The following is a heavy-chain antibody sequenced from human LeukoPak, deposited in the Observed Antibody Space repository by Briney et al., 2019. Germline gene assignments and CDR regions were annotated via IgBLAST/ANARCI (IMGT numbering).Heavy chain of an antibody. V-gene: IGHV3-64D*06. D-gene: IGHD2-21*02. CDR1: GFTFSNYA. Sequence: GGSLRLSCSASGFTFSNYAMHWVRQAPGKGLEYVSAISSSGGSTYYADSVKGRFTISRDNSKNTLYLQMSSLRAEDTALYYCVKDFLGPSNTPPQKILYCGGDCYSFIYWGQGTLVTVSS. CDR3: VKDFLGPSNTPPQKILYCGGDCYSFIY. J-gene: IGHJ4*02. CDR2: ISSSGGST.